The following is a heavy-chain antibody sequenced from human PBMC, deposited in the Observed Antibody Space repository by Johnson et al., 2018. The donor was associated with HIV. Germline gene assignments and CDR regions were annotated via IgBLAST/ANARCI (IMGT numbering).Heavy chain of an antibody. J-gene: IGHJ3*02. CDR1: EFIFGMFS. V-gene: IGHV3-30*03. D-gene: IGHD3-10*01. Sequence: QVQLVESGGGLVQPGGSLRLTCATYEFIFGMFSMRWVRQAPGKGLEWVALISYDGSNKYYADSVKGRFTISRDNSKSTLYLQMNSLTSEDTAVYYCARSDITMVRGGAFDIWGQGTMVTVSS. CDR2: ISYDGSNK. CDR3: ARSDITMVRGGAFDI.